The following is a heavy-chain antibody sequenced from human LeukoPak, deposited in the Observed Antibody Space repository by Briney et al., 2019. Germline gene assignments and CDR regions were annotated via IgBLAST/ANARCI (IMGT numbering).Heavy chain of an antibody. CDR3: ARGVGGTSFAWFDP. D-gene: IGHD2-2*01. J-gene: IGHJ5*02. CDR2: INHSGST. V-gene: IGHV4-34*01. Sequence: SETLSLTYAVYGGSFSGYYWSWIRQPPGKGLEWIGEINHSGSTNYNPSLKSRVTISVDTSKNQFSLKLSSVTAADTAVYYCARGVGGTSFAWFDPWGQGTLVTVSS. CDR1: GGSFSGYY.